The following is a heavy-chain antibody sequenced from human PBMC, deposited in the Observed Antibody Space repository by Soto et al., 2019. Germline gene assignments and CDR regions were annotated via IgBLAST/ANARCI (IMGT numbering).Heavy chain of an antibody. CDR3: VRDCAMGSGDGGSNWFDS. CDR2: TYYRSKWYN. Sequence: SQTLSLTCAISGDSVSSNSAAWNWIRQSPSRGLEWLGRTYYRSKWYNDYAVSVKSRITINPDTSKNQFSLQLNSVTPEDTAVYYCVRDCAMGSGDGGSNWFDSWGQGTLVTVSS. J-gene: IGHJ5*01. CDR1: GDSVSSNSAA. D-gene: IGHD2-21*01. V-gene: IGHV6-1*01.